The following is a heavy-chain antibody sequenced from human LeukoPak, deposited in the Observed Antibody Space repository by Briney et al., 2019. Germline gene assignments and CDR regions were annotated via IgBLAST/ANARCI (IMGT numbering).Heavy chain of an antibody. CDR2: ISGSGDNT. CDR3: AKWKYSNSGIDDY. CDR1: GFTFSSYA. J-gene: IGHJ4*02. Sequence: GGSLRLSCAASGFTFSSYAMSWVRQVPGKGLEWVSVISGSGDNTYYADSVKGRFTISRDNSKNMLYLQMNSLRAEDTAVYYCAKWKYSNSGIDDYWGQGTLVTASS. D-gene: IGHD6-6*01. V-gene: IGHV3-23*01.